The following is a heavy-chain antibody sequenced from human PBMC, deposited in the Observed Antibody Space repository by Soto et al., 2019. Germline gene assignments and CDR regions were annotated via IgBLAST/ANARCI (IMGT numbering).Heavy chain of an antibody. CDR1: GFTFSSYA. CDR3: AKDLFGSGSRRTYYHYGMDV. Sequence: PGGSLRLSCAASGFTFSSYAMSWVRQAPGKGLEWVSAISGSGGSTYYADSVKGRFTISRDNSKNTLYLQMNSLRAEDTAVYYFAKDLFGSGSRRTYYHYGMDVWGQGTTVTVSS. J-gene: IGHJ6*02. V-gene: IGHV3-23*01. D-gene: IGHD2-15*01. CDR2: ISGSGGST.